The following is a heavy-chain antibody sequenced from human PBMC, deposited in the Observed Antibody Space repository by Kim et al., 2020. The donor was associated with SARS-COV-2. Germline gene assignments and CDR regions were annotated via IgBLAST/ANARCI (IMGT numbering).Heavy chain of an antibody. J-gene: IGHJ1*01. Sequence: GGSLRLSCAASGFTFGNYWMHWVRQVPGKGLVWVACITGDGSATYYADFVKGRFTISRDNAQNSVELQLDSLTVEDTAVYYCTDVGRPWGQGTLVTVSS. V-gene: IGHV3-74*01. D-gene: IGHD2-15*01. CDR1: GFTFGNYW. CDR2: ITGDGSAT. CDR3: TDVGRP.